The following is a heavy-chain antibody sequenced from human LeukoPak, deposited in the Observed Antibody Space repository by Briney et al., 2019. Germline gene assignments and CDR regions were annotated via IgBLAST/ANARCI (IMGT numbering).Heavy chain of an antibody. V-gene: IGHV3-66*02. Sequence: PGGSLRLSCAASGFIVNSYAMSWVRQAPGKGLAWVSLIYSDGVTQYADSVKGRFTISRDNSKNTLYLQMNSLRGEDTAVYFCARDRAEGKTWVEFDPWGQGTLVTVSS. CDR2: IYSDGVT. CDR3: ARDRAEGKTWVEFDP. J-gene: IGHJ5*02. CDR1: GFIVNSYA.